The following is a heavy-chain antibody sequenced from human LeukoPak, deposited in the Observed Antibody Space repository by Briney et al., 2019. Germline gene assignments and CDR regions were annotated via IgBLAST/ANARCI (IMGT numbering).Heavy chain of an antibody. D-gene: IGHD5-18*01. CDR2: ISYDGSNK. CDR3: ASGGYSYVYPAHY. CDR1: GFTFSSYG. Sequence: GMSLRLSCAASGFTFSSYGMHWVRQAPGKGLEWVAVISYDGSNKYYADSVKGRFTISRDNSKNTLYLQMNSLRAEDAAVYYCASGGYSYVYPAHYWGQGTLVTVSS. V-gene: IGHV3-30*03. J-gene: IGHJ4*02.